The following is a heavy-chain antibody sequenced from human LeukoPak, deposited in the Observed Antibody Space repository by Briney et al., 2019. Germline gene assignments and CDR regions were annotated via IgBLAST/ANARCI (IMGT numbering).Heavy chain of an antibody. CDR3: ARNLWFGESADAFNI. CDR1: GASISSYY. CDR2: MYYTGST. J-gene: IGHJ3*02. V-gene: IGHV4-59*01. Sequence: SETLSLTCTVSGASISSYYWSWIRQPPGKGLEWIGYMYYTGSTNYNPSLKSRVTLSVDTSKNQFSLNLSSVTAADTAVYYCARNLWFGESADAFNIWGQGTMVTVSS. D-gene: IGHD3-10*01.